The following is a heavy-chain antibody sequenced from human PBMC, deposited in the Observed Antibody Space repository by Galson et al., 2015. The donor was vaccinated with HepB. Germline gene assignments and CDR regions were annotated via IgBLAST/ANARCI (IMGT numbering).Heavy chain of an antibody. CDR2: ISYDGSNK. CDR3: ARSDYDSSVLNY. D-gene: IGHD3-22*01. CDR1: GFTFSSYA. V-gene: IGHV3-30*04. J-gene: IGHJ4*02. Sequence: SLRLSCAASGFTFSSYAMHWVRQAPGKGLEWVAVISYDGSNKYYADSVKGRFTISRDNSKNTLYLQMNSLRAEDTAVYYCARSDYDSSVLNYWGQGTLVTVSS.